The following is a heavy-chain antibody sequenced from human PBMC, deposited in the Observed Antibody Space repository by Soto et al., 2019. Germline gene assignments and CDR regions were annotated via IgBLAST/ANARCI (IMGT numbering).Heavy chain of an antibody. V-gene: IGHV3-49*03. D-gene: IGHD3-22*01. CDR2: IRSKAYGGTT. J-gene: IGHJ5*02. CDR1: GFTFGDYA. Sequence: PVGSLRLSCTASGFTFGDYAMSWFRQAPGKGLEWVGFIRSKAYGGTTEYAASVKGRFTISRDDSKSIAYLQMNSLKTEDTAVYYCTREGYYDSSGYSPWGQGTLVTVSS. CDR3: TREGYYDSSGYSP.